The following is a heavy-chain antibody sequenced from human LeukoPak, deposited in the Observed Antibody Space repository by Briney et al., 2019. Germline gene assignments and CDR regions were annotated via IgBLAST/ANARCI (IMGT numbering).Heavy chain of an antibody. V-gene: IGHV3-9*01. J-gene: IGHJ1*01. CDR3: TRDSRWLKLYIRGDFFDL. CDR2: IIWNSGSL. Sequence: GRCRRLARAASGFRFDDYGIQWVRQPPGEGLEWVACIIWNSGSLVYGDFVKGRFNIGRDNDKNYLYLQMNSLRAQDTAVYYCTRDSRWLKLYIRGDFFDLWGRGPLLCV. CDR1: GFRFDDYG. D-gene: IGHD3-10*02.